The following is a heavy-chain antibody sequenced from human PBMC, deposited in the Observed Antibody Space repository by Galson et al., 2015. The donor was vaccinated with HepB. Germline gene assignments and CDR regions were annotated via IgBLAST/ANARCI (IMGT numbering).Heavy chain of an antibody. Sequence: SLRLSCATSGFTFSSYSMNWVRQAPGKGLEWVSSISSSSSYIYYADSVKGRFTISRDNAKNSLYLQMNSLRAEDTAVYYWARARYCSGGSCYFHFDYWGQGTLVTVSS. CDR3: ARARYCSGGSCYFHFDY. V-gene: IGHV3-21*01. J-gene: IGHJ4*02. CDR1: GFTFSSYS. CDR2: ISSSSSYI. D-gene: IGHD2-15*01.